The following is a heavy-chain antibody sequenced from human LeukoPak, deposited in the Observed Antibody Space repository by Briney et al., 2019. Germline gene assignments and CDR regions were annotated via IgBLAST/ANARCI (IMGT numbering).Heavy chain of an antibody. Sequence: GGSLRLSCAASGFTFSTYSMHWVRQAPGKGLVGVSLINGYGSSTIYADSVKGRFTISRANAKNTLYLQMNSLRAEDTAVYYCASGVYDSLFYFDYWGQGTLVTVSS. D-gene: IGHD5/OR15-5a*01. J-gene: IGHJ4*02. CDR1: GFTFSTYS. V-gene: IGHV3-74*01. CDR2: INGYGSST. CDR3: ASGVYDSLFYFDY.